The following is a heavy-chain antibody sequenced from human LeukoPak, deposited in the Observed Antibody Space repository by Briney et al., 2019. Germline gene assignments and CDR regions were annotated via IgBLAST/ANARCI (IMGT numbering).Heavy chain of an antibody. D-gene: IGHD3-10*01. CDR1: GGSISSGSYY. CDR3: ASPRGSFTTVIRGAFDY. CDR2: IYYSGST. V-gene: IGHV4-39*01. Sequence: KPSETLSLTCTVSGGSISSGSYYWGWIRQPPGKGLEWIGSIYYSGSTYYNPSLKSRVTISVDTSKNQFSLKLSSVTAADTAVYYCASPRGSFTTVIRGAFDYWGQGTLVTVSS. J-gene: IGHJ4*02.